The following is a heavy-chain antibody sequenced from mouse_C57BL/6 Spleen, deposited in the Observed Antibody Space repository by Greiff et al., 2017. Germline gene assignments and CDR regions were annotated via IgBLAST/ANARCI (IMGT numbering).Heavy chain of an antibody. CDR3: THSSGYAWFAY. J-gene: IGHJ3*01. V-gene: IGHV14-1*01. Sequence: EVKVVESGAELVRPGASVKLSCTASGFNIKDYYMHWVKQRPEQGLEWIGRIDPEDGETEYAPKFQGKATMTADTSSNTAYLQLSSLTSEDTAVYYCTHSSGYAWFAYWGQGTLVTVSA. CDR2: IDPEDGET. CDR1: GFNIKDYY. D-gene: IGHD3-2*02.